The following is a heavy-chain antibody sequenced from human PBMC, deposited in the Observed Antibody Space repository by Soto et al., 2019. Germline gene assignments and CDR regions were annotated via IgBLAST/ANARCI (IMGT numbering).Heavy chain of an antibody. J-gene: IGHJ6*02. CDR2: ITYEGSQI. D-gene: IGHD7-27*01. V-gene: IGHV3-30*18. CDR3: AKGRGEMNWANYYGLDV. CDR1: GFTFPRFG. Sequence: SLRLSCAASGFTFPRFGMHWVRQAPGKGLEWVALITYEGSQIYYADAVKGRFTISRDNGDNTLSLQMDNLRTEDTATYFCAKGRGEMNWANYYGLDVWGQGTTVTVPS.